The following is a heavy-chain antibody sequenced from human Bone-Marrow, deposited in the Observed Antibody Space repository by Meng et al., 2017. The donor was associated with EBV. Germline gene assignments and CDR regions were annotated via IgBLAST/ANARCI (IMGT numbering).Heavy chain of an antibody. CDR3: ARDQGYYDSRGFDY. V-gene: IGHV4-4*02. CDR2: IYHSGST. J-gene: IGHJ4*02. CDR1: GGSISSSNW. D-gene: IGHD3-22*01. Sequence: VELQGSGPRLGKPSGTPSLACAVSGGSISSSNWWRWVRQPPGKGLEWIGEIYHSGSTNYNPSLKSRVTISVDKSKNQFSLKLSSVTAADTAVYYCARDQGYYDSRGFDYWGQGTLVTVSS.